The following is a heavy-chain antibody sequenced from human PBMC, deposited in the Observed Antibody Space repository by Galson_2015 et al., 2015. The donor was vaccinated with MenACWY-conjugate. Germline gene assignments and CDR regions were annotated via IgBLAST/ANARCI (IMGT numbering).Heavy chain of an antibody. Sequence: SLRLSCAASGFTFDAYGMSWVRQAPGKGLEWVSVINWNGVSTDYADSVKGRFTISRDNAQKSLYLDMTSLRGDDTALYYCARDRATVTNYYYYGMDVWGQGTTVTVSS. V-gene: IGHV3-20*04. CDR2: INWNGVST. J-gene: IGHJ6*02. D-gene: IGHD4-17*01. CDR3: ARDRATVTNYYYYGMDV. CDR1: GFTFDAYG.